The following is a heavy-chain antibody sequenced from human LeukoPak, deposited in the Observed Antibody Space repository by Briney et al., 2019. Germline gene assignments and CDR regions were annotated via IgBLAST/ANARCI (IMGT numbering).Heavy chain of an antibody. V-gene: IGHV4-59*08. CDR2: VYNSGDT. CDR3: ARHPFSSPFDH. J-gene: IGHJ4*02. Sequence: SETLSLTCTVSGGSTSSDYWSWIRQSPGKGLEWVGYVYNSGDTGKNPSLKSRVTILLNTSKNQVSLTLTSVTAADTAVYYCARHPFSSPFDHWGQGTLVAVSS. CDR1: GGSTSSDY. D-gene: IGHD2/OR15-2a*01.